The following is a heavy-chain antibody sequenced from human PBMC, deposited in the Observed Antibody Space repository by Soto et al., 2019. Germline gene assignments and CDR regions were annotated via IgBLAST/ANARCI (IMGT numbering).Heavy chain of an antibody. Sequence: QVQLQQWGAGLLKPSETLSLTCAVYGGSFSGYYWSWIRQPPGKGLERFGEINHGGGTNYKPALKSRATISVDTSKNQFSLKLSYVPAADTAVYFCAREKADCSGGSCYSGYDYMVVWGKGTTDTVSS. CDR1: GGSFSGYY. CDR3: AREKADCSGGSCYSGYDYMVV. J-gene: IGHJ6*03. V-gene: IGHV4-34*01. CDR2: INHGGGT. D-gene: IGHD2-15*01.